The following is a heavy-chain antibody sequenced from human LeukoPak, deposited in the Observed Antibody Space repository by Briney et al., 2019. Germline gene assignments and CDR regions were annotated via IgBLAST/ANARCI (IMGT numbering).Heavy chain of an antibody. Sequence: PGGSLRLSCAASGFTFDNAWMTWVRQAPGKGLEWVGRFKSKSDGGTTDYIAPVKGRFTMSRDDSKNTLYLQMNSLKTEDTALYYCSVEQISMVRVDYRGQGTLVTVSS. CDR3: SVEQISMVRVDY. CDR1: GFTFDNAW. V-gene: IGHV3-15*01. CDR2: FKSKSDGGTT. D-gene: IGHD3-10*01. J-gene: IGHJ4*02.